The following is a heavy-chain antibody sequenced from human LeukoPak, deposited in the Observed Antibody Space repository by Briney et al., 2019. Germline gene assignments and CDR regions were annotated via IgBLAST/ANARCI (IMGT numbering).Heavy chain of an antibody. V-gene: IGHV1-69*05. CDR2: IIPIFGTA. D-gene: IGHD3-22*01. J-gene: IGHJ4*02. Sequence: SVKVSCKASGGTFSSYAISWVRQAPGQGLEWMGGIIPIFGTANYAQKFQGRVTITTDESTSTAYMELNSLRSEDTAVYYCARERLTYYYDSSGYYSNPLDYWGQGTLVTVSS. CDR1: GGTFSSYA. CDR3: ARERLTYYYDSSGYYSNPLDY.